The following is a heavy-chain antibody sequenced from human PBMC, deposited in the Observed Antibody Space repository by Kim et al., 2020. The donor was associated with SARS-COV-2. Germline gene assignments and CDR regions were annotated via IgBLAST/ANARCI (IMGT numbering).Heavy chain of an antibody. D-gene: IGHD6-13*01. V-gene: IGHV3-33*06. Sequence: GGSLRLSCAASGFTFSSYGMHWVRQAPGKGLEWVAVIWYDGSNKYYADSVKGRFTISRDNSKNTLYLQMNSLRAEDTAVYYCAKDGAPTGYSSSWRFYVFDYWGQGTLVTVSS. CDR2: IWYDGSNK. J-gene: IGHJ4*02. CDR1: GFTFSSYG. CDR3: AKDGAPTGYSSSWRFYVFDY.